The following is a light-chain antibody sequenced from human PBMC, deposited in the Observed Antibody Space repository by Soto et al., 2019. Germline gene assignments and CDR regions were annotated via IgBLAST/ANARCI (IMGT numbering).Light chain of an antibody. CDR3: QQRSNWPLT. Sequence: EIVLIQSPATLSLSPGERATLACRASQSVTRSLAWYQQKPGQAPRLLIYDASTRATDIPARFRGSGSGTDFTLPISSLEPEDFAVYYCQQRSNWPLTFGGGTKV. J-gene: IGKJ4*01. CDR2: DAS. CDR1: QSVTRS. V-gene: IGKV3-11*01.